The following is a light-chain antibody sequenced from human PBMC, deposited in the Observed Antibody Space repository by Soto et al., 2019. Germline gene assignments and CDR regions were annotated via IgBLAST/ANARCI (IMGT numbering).Light chain of an antibody. V-gene: IGKV1-27*01. CDR3: QRYDSAPYT. J-gene: IGKJ2*01. Sequence: DIQMTQSPSSLSTSVGDRVTITCRASQAISTYLAWYQRKPGNVPKLLIYAASTLQSGVPSRFSGSGSGTDFPLTIRSLQPEDVATYYCQRYDSAPYTFGQGTKLEIK. CDR2: AAS. CDR1: QAISTY.